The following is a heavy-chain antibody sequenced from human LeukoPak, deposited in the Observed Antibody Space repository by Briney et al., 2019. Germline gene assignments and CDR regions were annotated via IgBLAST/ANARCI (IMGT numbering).Heavy chain of an antibody. D-gene: IGHD6-6*01. J-gene: IGHJ4*02. Sequence: SETLSLTCTVSGGSISSYYWSWIRQPAGKGLEWIGRIYTSGSTNYNPSLKSRVTMSVDTSKNQFSLKLSSVTAADTAVYYCARDHPDQGSSDYFDYWGQGTLVTASS. CDR1: GGSISSYY. V-gene: IGHV4-4*07. CDR3: ARDHPDQGSSDYFDY. CDR2: IYTSGST.